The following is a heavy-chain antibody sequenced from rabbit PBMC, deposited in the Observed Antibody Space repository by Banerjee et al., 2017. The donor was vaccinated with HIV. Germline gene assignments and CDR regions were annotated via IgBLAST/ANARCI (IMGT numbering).Heavy chain of an antibody. Sequence: QLKETGGGLVQPGGSLTLSCKASGFDFSNAYMSWVRQAPGKGLEWIGIIYAGSSGIVNYANSVKGRFTISRDNAQNTLYLQLNSLTVADTATYFCVRDSGGWGADLWGQGTLVTVS. CDR3: VRDSGGWGADL. CDR1: GFDFSNAY. CDR2: IYAGSSGIV. V-gene: IGHV1S7*01. D-gene: IGHD4-1*01. J-gene: IGHJ4*01.